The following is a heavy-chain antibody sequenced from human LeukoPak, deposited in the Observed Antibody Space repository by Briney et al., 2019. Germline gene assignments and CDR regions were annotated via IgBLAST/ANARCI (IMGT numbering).Heavy chain of an antibody. J-gene: IGHJ3*02. CDR1: GGSFSGYY. CDR2: INHSGST. D-gene: IGHD5-18*01. Sequence: PSETLSLTCAVYGGSFSGYYWSWIRQPPGKGLEWIGEINHSGSTNYNPSLKSRVTISVDTSKNQFSLKLSSVTAADTAVYYCASDTAMVRDDAFDIWGQGTMVTVSS. CDR3: ASDTAMVRDDAFDI. V-gene: IGHV4-34*01.